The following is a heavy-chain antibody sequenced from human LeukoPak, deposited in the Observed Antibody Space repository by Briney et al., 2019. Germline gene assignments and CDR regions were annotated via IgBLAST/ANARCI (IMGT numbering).Heavy chain of an antibody. D-gene: IGHD2-21*02. CDR2: IYYNGST. Sequence: SETLSLTCTVTGGSISSSSYDWGWIRQPPGKGMEWIGSIYYNGSTYYNPSLNRVTISADTSKNQFSLKLSSVTAADTAVYYCARGIVVVTAMNYWGQGILVTVSS. CDR3: ARGIVVVTAMNY. J-gene: IGHJ4*02. V-gene: IGHV4-39*01. CDR1: GGSISSSSYD.